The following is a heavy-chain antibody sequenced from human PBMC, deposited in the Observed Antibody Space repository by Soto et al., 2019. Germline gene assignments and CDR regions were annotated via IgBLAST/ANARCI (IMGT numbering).Heavy chain of an antibody. Sequence: QVHLVQSGAEVKKPGASVKVSCKASGYTFTSYGITWVRQAPGQELEWMGWISAHNGNTDYAQKLQGRVIVTRDTSTSTAYMELRSLISDDTAVYYCARGRYGDYWGQGARVTVSS. J-gene: IGHJ4*02. CDR2: ISAHNGNT. D-gene: IGHD1-1*01. CDR1: GYTFTSYG. V-gene: IGHV1-18*01. CDR3: ARGRYGDY.